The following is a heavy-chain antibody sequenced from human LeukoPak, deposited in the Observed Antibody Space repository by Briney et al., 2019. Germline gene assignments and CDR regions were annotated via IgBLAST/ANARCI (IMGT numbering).Heavy chain of an antibody. CDR1: GFTFSSYA. CDR2: ISYDGSNK. D-gene: IGHD1-7*01. V-gene: IGHV3-30-3*01. CDR3: ARWAGTTVAFDI. Sequence: GGSLRLSCAASGFTFSSYAMHWVRQAPGKGLEWVAVISYDGSNKYYADSVKGRFTISRDNSKNTLYLQMNSLRAEDTAVYYCARWAGTTVAFDIWGQGTMVTVSS. J-gene: IGHJ3*02.